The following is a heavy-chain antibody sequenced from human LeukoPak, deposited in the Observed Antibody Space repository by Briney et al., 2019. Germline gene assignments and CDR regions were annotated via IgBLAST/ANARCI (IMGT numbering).Heavy chain of an antibody. V-gene: IGHV3-23*01. Sequence: GGSLRLSCAASGFTFSSYAMSWVRQAPGKGLEWVSAISGSGGSTYYADSVKGRFTISRDNSKNTLYLQMNSLRAEDTAVYYCARDGRPGSYYIGYDAFDIWGQGTMVTVSS. J-gene: IGHJ3*02. CDR3: ARDGRPGSYYIGYDAFDI. CDR1: GFTFSSYA. D-gene: IGHD1-26*01. CDR2: ISGSGGST.